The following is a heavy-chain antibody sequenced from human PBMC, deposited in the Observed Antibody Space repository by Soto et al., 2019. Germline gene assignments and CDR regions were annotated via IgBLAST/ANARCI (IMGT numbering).Heavy chain of an antibody. D-gene: IGHD2-21*01. CDR3: ARLDSRKGHYYDY. CDR1: GDYISSYS. Sequence: SETLSLTCTVSGDYISSYSWTWIRQPPGRRLEWIGYMYYTGSTNYNPSLKSRVSISVDTSKNQFSLKLRSVTAEDTSVYYCARLDSRKGHYYDYWGQGTLVTVSS. CDR2: MYYTGST. J-gene: IGHJ4*02. V-gene: IGHV4-59*08.